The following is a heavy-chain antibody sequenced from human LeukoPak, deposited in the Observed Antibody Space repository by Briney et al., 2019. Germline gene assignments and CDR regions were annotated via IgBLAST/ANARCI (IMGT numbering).Heavy chain of an antibody. Sequence: ASVKVSCKASGYTFTCYGISWVRQAPGQGLEWMRWISAYNGNTNYAQKLQGRVTMTTDTSTSTAYMELRSLRSDDTAVYYCARGYCSSTSCPPDYWGQGTLVTVSS. CDR1: GYTFTCYG. CDR2: ISAYNGNT. V-gene: IGHV1-18*01. J-gene: IGHJ4*02. D-gene: IGHD2-2*01. CDR3: ARGYCSSTSCPPDY.